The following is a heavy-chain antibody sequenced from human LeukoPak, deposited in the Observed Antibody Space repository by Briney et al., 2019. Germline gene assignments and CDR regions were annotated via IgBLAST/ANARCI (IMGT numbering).Heavy chain of an antibody. CDR1: GGSISSSNW. J-gene: IGHJ6*03. CDR2: IYHSGST. D-gene: IGHD6-19*01. Sequence: SGTLSLTCAVSGGSISSSNWWSWVRQPPGKGLEWIGEIYHSGSTNYNPSLKSRVTISVDTSKNQFSLKLSSVTAADTAVYYCARSYSSGWYSHYMDVWGKGTTVTISS. CDR3: ARSYSSGWYSHYMDV. V-gene: IGHV4-4*02.